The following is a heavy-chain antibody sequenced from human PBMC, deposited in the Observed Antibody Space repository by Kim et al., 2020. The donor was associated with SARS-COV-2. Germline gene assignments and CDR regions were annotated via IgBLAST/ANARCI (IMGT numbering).Heavy chain of an antibody. CDR3: AREGVVPAAMGIYYYGMDV. V-gene: IGHV3-74*01. J-gene: IGHJ6*02. CDR2: INSDGSST. D-gene: IGHD2-2*01. Sequence: GGSLRLSCAASGFTFSSYWMHWVRQAPGKGLVWVSRINSDGSSTSYADSVKGRFTISRDNAKNTLYLQMNSLRAEDTAVYYCAREGVVPAAMGIYYYGMDVWGQGTTVTVSS. CDR1: GFTFSSYW.